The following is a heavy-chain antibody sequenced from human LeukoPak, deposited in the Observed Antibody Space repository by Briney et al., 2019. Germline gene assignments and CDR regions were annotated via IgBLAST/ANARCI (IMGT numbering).Heavy chain of an antibody. CDR3: ARIAGWYYYDSSGYRYYYYMDV. CDR2: INHSGST. J-gene: IGHJ6*03. Sequence: SETLSLTCAVYGGSFSGYYWSWIRPPPGKGLEWIGEINHSGSTNYNPSLKSRVTISVDTSKNQFSLKLSSVTAADTAVYYCARIAGWYYYDSSGYRYYYYMDVWGKGTTVTVSS. D-gene: IGHD3-22*01. CDR1: GGSFSGYY. V-gene: IGHV4-34*01.